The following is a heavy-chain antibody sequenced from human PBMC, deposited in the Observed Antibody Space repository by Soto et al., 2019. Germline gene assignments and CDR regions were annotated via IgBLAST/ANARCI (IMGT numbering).Heavy chain of an antibody. D-gene: IGHD3-3*01. CDR2: ISAYNGNT. Sequence: ASVKVSCKASGYTFTSYGISWVRQAPGQGLEWMGWISAYNGNTNYAQKLQGRVTMTTDTSTSTAYMELRSLRSDDTAVYYCARFRQRRFLECLFEFDPWGQGTLVTVSS. CDR1: GYTFTSYG. J-gene: IGHJ5*02. CDR3: ARFRQRRFLECLFEFDP. V-gene: IGHV1-18*01.